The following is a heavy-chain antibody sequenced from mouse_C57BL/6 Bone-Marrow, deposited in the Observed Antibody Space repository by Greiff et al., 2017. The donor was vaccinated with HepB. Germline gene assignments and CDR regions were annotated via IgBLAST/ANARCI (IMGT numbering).Heavy chain of an antibody. CDR3: ASPYDYDEGWFAY. J-gene: IGHJ3*01. D-gene: IGHD2-4*01. V-gene: IGHV1-7*01. Sequence: LVESGAELAKPGASVKLSCKASGYTFTSYWMHWVKQRPGQGLEWIGYINPRSGYTKYNQKFKDKATLTADKSSSTAYMQLSSLTYEDSAVYYCASPYDYDEGWFAYWGQGTLVTVSA. CDR2: INPRSGYT. CDR1: GYTFTSYW.